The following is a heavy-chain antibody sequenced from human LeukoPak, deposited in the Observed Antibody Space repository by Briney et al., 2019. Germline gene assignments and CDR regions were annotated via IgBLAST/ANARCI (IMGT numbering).Heavy chain of an antibody. D-gene: IGHD4-23*01. Sequence: SETLSLTCTVSGGSISSSSYYWGWIRQPPGKGLEWIGSIYYSGSTYYNPSLKSRVTISVDTSKNQFSLKLSSVTAADTAVYYCARAATVVTPDWFDPWGQGTTVTVSS. CDR3: ARAATVVTPDWFDP. V-gene: IGHV4-39*07. CDR2: IYYSGST. J-gene: IGHJ5*01. CDR1: GGSISSSSYY.